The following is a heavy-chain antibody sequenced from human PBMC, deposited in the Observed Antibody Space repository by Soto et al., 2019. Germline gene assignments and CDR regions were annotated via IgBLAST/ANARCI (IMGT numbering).Heavy chain of an antibody. D-gene: IGHD5-12*01. CDR2: ISPVIGTT. Sequence: SVKVSCKASGDIFDNYAISWVRQAPGQGLEWLGGISPVIGTTHYAQRFQGRLTITADRSTMTTYMELSGLKSEDTAIYFCARDYSGYDPALNRFDPWGQGTMVTVSS. J-gene: IGHJ5*02. CDR1: GDIFDNYA. CDR3: ARDYSGYDPALNRFDP. V-gene: IGHV1-69*06.